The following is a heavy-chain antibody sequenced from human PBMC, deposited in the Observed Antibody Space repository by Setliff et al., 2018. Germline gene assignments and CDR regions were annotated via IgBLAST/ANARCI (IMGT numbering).Heavy chain of an antibody. CDR2: ISAYNGKT. D-gene: IGHD2-8*01. CDR3: LRLVRYCTKIACQATSGDEV. Sequence: ASVKVSCKASGYTLSNSILSWVRQAPGQGLEWMGWISAYNGKTYFAQKFQVRITLTTDTSTNTGYLELRGLRSDDTAVYYCLRLVRYCTKIACQATSGDEVWGLGTLGTVS. CDR1: GYTLSNSI. V-gene: IGHV1-18*01. J-gene: IGHJ4*02.